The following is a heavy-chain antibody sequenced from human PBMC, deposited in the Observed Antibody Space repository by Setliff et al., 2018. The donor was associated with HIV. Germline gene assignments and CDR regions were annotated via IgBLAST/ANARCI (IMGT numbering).Heavy chain of an antibody. J-gene: IGHJ6*03. D-gene: IGHD3-10*01. CDR3: ARVGASGVPSTMDYYYYMDV. V-gene: IGHV4-4*07. CDR1: GGSFSSYH. CDR2: IYASGST. Sequence: PSETLSLTCTVSGGSFSSYHWSWIRHRAGKGLEWIGHIYASGSTKYNPSLESRVTMSVDTSRTQFSLKLRSVTAADTAVYCCARVGASGVPSTMDYYYYMDVWGKGTTVTVSS.